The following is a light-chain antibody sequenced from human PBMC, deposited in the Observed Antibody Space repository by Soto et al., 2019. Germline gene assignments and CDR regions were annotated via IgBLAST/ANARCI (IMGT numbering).Light chain of an antibody. J-gene: IGKJ4*01. CDR3: QQYDTLLT. Sequence: DIQMTQSPSSLSASVGDRVTITCQASQDISNYLNWYQQKPGKAPKLLIYDASNLETGVPSRFSGSGSGTDFTFTIRRLQPQDIATYYCQQYDTLLTFGRGTKVDIK. CDR2: DAS. V-gene: IGKV1-33*01. CDR1: QDISNY.